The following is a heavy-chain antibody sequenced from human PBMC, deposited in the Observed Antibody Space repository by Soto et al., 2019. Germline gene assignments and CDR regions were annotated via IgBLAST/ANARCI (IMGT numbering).Heavy chain of an antibody. CDR2: INNSGSI. CDR3: ARAAIQGQQVEGQPPTRRAGSGSYSAHDY. D-gene: IGHD1-26*01. V-gene: IGHV4-34*01. Sequence: SETLSLTCAVYGESFSGYYWSWIRQPPGEGLEWIGEINNSGSINYNPSLKSRVTMSADTSKNQFSLKLTSITAADTAVYYCARAAIQGQQVEGQPPTRRAGSGSYSAHDYWGQGTLVTVSS. J-gene: IGHJ4*02. CDR1: GESFSGYY.